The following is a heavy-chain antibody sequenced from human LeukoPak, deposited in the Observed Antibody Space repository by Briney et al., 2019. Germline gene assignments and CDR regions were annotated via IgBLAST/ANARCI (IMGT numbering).Heavy chain of an antibody. Sequence: SETLSLTCAVSGYSISSGYYWGWIRQPPGKGLEWIGSIYHSGSTYYNPSLKSRVTISVDTSKNQFSLKLSSVTAADTAVYYCARRSSRDGYIWDFDYWGQGTLVTVSS. CDR3: ARRSSRDGYIWDFDY. D-gene: IGHD5-24*01. V-gene: IGHV4-38-2*01. J-gene: IGHJ4*02. CDR2: IYHSGST. CDR1: GYSISSGYY.